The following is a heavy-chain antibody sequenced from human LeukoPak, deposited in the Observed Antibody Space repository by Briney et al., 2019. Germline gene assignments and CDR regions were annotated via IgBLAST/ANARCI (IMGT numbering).Heavy chain of an antibody. Sequence: ASVKVSCKASGYTFTSYAMNWVRQAPGQGLEWMGWINPNSGGTNYAQKFQGRVTMTRDTSISTAYMELSRLRSDDTAVYYCAREGARRGLDYWGQGTLVTVSS. V-gene: IGHV1-2*02. D-gene: IGHD3-16*01. CDR2: INPNSGGT. CDR1: GYTFTSYA. CDR3: AREGARRGLDY. J-gene: IGHJ4*02.